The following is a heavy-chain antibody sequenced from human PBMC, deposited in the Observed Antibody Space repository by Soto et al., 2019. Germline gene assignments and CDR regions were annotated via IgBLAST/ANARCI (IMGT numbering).Heavy chain of an antibody. Sequence: QVQLQESGPGLVKPSETLSLTCTVSGGSISSYYWSWIRQPPGKGLEWIGYIYYSGSTNYNPSLKSLVTITVDTSKNHFSLKLSSVTAADTAVYYCARSLGSVVYDAFDIWGQGTMVTVSS. CDR3: ARSLGSVVYDAFDI. V-gene: IGHV4-59*08. CDR1: GGSISSYY. CDR2: IYYSGST. J-gene: IGHJ3*02. D-gene: IGHD2-2*01.